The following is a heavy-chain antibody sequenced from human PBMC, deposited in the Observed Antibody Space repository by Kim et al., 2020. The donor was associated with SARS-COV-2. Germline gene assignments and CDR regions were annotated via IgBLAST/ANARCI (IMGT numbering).Heavy chain of an antibody. CDR3: VRLHSGSYIDF. D-gene: IGHD1-26*01. Sequence: GESLKISCKGSGFSFSNYWLGWVRQMPGKGLDWMGIIFVGDSDTRYGPPFQGHVSIYADKSISTAYLQWSSLKASDTALYYCVRLHSGSYIDFWGQGTRV. V-gene: IGHV5-51*01. J-gene: IGHJ4*02. CDR1: GFSFSNYW. CDR2: IFVGDSDT.